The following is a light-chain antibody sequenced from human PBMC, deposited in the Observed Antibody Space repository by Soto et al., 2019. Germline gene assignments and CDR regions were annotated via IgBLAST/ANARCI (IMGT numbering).Light chain of an antibody. J-gene: IGKJ3*01. V-gene: IGKV3-11*01. CDR1: QSVSSF. CDR2: DAS. CDR3: QQRSIWPFT. Sequence: EIVLTQSPATLSLSPGERATLSCTASQSVSSFLAWYQQKPGQAPRLLIFDASNRATGIPARFSGSGSGTDFTLTISSLEPEDFAVYYCQQRSIWPFTFGPGTKVDIK.